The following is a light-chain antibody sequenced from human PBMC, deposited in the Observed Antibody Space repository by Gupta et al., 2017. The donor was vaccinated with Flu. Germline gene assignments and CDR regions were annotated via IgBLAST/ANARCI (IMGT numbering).Light chain of an antibody. V-gene: IGKV3-15*01. J-gene: IGKJ1*01. CDR3: QQYHNWPRT. CDR1: QSIAGN. CDR2: GTS. Sequence: GERATLSCRASQSIAGNLAGYQHQPDQAPRLLIYGTSTRATGVPARFSSSGSGTEFTLTISNLQSEDFAVYYCQQYHNWPRTFGPGTKVEIK.